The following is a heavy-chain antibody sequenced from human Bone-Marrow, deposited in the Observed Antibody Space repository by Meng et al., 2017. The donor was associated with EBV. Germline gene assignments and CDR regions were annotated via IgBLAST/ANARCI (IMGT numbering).Heavy chain of an antibody. D-gene: IGHD4-23*01. CDR3: ARGGYGGNPLDY. J-gene: IGHJ4*02. CDR1: GGSISSGGYS. V-gene: IGHV4-30-2*01. Sequence: LHRQRSGPGLVKPSQTLPLPWAVFGGSISSGGYSWSWIRQPPGKGLEWIGYIYHSGSTYYNPSLKSRVTISVDRSKNQFSLKLSSVTAADTAVYYCARGGYGGNPLDYWGQGTLVTVSS. CDR2: IYHSGST.